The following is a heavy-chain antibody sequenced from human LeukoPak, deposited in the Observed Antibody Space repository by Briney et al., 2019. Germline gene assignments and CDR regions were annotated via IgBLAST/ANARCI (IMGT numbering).Heavy chain of an antibody. Sequence: ASVKVSCKAFGYTFTGYYMHWVRQAPGQGLEWMGWINPNSGGTNYAQKFQGRVTMTRDTSISTAYMELSSLRSEDTAVYYCARKGSSGWDPFDYWGQGTLVTVSS. CDR3: ARKGSSGWDPFDY. J-gene: IGHJ4*02. V-gene: IGHV1-2*02. CDR2: INPNSGGT. CDR1: GYTFTGYY. D-gene: IGHD6-19*01.